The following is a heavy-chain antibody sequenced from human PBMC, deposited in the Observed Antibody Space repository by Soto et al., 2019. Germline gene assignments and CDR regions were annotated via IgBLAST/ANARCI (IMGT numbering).Heavy chain of an antibody. D-gene: IGHD3-16*02. J-gene: IGHJ4*02. CDR3: ARGNAWGVILAY. V-gene: IGHV4-31*03. Sequence: ASETLSLTCTVSGASINSGGYYWSWIRQLPGKGLEWIGYIYFSGNTYYNPSLESRVTISLDTSQNQFSLKLSSVIAADTAVYYCARGNAWGVILAYWGQGTLVTVSS. CDR2: IYFSGNT. CDR1: GASINSGGYY.